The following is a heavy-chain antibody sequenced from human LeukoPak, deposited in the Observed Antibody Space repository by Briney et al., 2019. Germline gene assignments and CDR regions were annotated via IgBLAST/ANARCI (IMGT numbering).Heavy chain of an antibody. D-gene: IGHD2-21*01. V-gene: IGHV3-7*01. Sequence: GGSLRLSCAASGFTFSSYWMSWVRQAPGKGLEWVANIKQDGSEKYYVDSVKGRFTISRDNAKNSLYLQMNSLRAEDTAVYYCASKFHDCNYPFDYWGQGTLVTVSS. CDR1: GFTFSSYW. J-gene: IGHJ4*02. CDR3: ASKFHDCNYPFDY. CDR2: IKQDGSEK.